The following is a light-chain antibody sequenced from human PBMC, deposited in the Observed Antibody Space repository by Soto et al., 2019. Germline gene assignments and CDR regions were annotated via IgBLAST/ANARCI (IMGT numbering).Light chain of an antibody. CDR2: DVS. J-gene: IGLJ1*01. V-gene: IGLV2-11*01. CDR1: SSDFGGYNY. CDR3: CSYAGTFYV. Sequence: QSALTQPRSVSGSPGQSVTISCTGTSSDFGGYNYVSWYQHHPGKAPKLMIYDVSERPSGVPDRFSGSKSDNTASLTISGLQVEDEADYYCCSYAGTFYVFGTGTKVTVL.